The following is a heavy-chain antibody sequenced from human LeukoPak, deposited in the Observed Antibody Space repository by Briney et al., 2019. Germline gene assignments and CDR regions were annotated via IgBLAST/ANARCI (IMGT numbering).Heavy chain of an antibody. CDR3: ARDLYGDYPWDY. Sequence: GGSLRLSCAASGFTFSNAWMNWVRQAPGKGLEWVANIKQDGSEKYYVDSVKGRFTISRDNAKNSLYLQMNSLRVEDTAVYYCARDLYGDYPWDYWGQGTLVTVSS. V-gene: IGHV3-7*03. CDR1: GFTFSNAW. D-gene: IGHD4-17*01. J-gene: IGHJ4*02. CDR2: IKQDGSEK.